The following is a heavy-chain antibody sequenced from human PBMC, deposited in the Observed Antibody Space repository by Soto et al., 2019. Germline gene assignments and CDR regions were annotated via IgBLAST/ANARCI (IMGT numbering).Heavy chain of an antibody. D-gene: IGHD3-10*01. CDR1: GYTFTNYY. CDR3: ARSYTGRLTMVRGRYYFDY. CDR2: INPSTIDR. Sequence: GASVKVSCKASGYTFTNYYMHWVRQAPGQGLEWMGIINPSTIDRTYAQKFQGRVIMTRDTSTNTVYMELSSLRSEDTALYYCARSYTGRLTMVRGRYYFDYWGQGTLVTVSS. V-gene: IGHV1-46*01. J-gene: IGHJ4*02.